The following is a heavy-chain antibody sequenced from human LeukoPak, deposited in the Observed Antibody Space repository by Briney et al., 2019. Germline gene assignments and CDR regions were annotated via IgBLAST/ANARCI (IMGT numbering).Heavy chain of an antibody. CDR1: GFTFKIYS. V-gene: IGHV3-21*01. D-gene: IGHD3-10*01. CDR2: ISTSSSHM. J-gene: IGHJ4*02. CDR3: ARDDTSAHFFDY. Sequence: NPGGSLRLSCAASGFTFKIYSMNRVRQAPGKGLEWVSSISTSSSHMYYADSVKGRFTISRDNAKNSLYLQMNTLRAEDTAVYYCARDDTSAHFFDYWGQGTLVTVSS.